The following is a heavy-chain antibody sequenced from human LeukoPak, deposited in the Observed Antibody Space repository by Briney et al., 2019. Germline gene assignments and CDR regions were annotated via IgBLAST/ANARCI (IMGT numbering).Heavy chain of an antibody. J-gene: IGHJ4*02. D-gene: IGHD5/OR15-5a*01. Sequence: SETLSLTCTISGGSISSYYWSWIRQPPGKGLEWIGYIYYSGSTNYNPSLKSRVTISVDTSKNQFSLRLTSVTAADTAVYYCARDPGGIEVSGRHFDYWGQGMLVTVSS. V-gene: IGHV4-59*12. CDR1: GGSISSYY. CDR3: ARDPGGIEVSGRHFDY. CDR2: IYYSGST.